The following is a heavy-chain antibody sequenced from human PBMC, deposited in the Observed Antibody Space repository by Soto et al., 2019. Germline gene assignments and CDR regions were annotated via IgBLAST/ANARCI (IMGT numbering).Heavy chain of an antibody. CDR2: ISGSGDSS. D-gene: IGHD2-2*01. V-gene: IGHV3-23*01. CDR1: GFTFSSCG. Sequence: DVQLLESGGGLVQPGGSLRLSCAASGFTFSSCGMSWVRQAPGKGLEWVSAISGSGDSSYYADSVKGRFTISRDNSKSTLYLQMNSLGAEDRAVYYCAKEDVVPPAMAGWVVRIHDYWGQGTLVTVSS. CDR3: AKEDVVPPAMAGWVVRIHDY. J-gene: IGHJ4*02.